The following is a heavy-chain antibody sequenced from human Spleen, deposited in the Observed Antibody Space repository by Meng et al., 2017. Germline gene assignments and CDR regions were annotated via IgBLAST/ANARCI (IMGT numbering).Heavy chain of an antibody. D-gene: IGHD5-18*01. J-gene: IGHJ4*02. CDR3: ATAGGYSYGDNFDY. CDR1: GFTFDDYA. CDR2: ISWNSGSI. V-gene: IGHV3-9*01. Sequence: SLKISCAASGFTFDDYAMHWVRQAPGKGLEWVSGISWNSGSIGYADSVKGRFTISRDNAKNSLYLQMTSLRAEDTALYYCATAGGYSYGDNFDYWGQGTLVTVSS.